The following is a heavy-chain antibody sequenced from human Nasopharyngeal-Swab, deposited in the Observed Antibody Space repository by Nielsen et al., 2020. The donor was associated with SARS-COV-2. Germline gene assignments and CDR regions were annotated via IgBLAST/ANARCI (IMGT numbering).Heavy chain of an antibody. D-gene: IGHD3-16*02. J-gene: IGHJ4*02. CDR2: IKQDGSEK. Sequence: WIRQPPGKGLEWVANIKQDGSEKYYVDSVKGRFTISRDNAKNSLYLQMNSLRAEDTAVYYCARDQVDHPHDYVWGSYRYTYSDHWGQGTLVTVSS. CDR3: ARDQVDHPHDYVWGSYRYTYSDH. V-gene: IGHV3-7*01.